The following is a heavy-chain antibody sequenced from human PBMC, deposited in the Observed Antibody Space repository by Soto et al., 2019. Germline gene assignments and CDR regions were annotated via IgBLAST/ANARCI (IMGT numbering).Heavy chain of an antibody. CDR1: GYVFTGYY. D-gene: IGHD3-22*01. CDR3: MRGASARDSSGYPYYFDP. CDR2: INCRSGGT. J-gene: IGHJ4*02. V-gene: IGHV1-2*02. Sequence: ASVKVSCKTPGYVFTGYYLHWVRQAPGQGLEWMGWINCRSGGTTYTQKFQGRVTLTMDTSTSTAYMELSSLISDDTALYYCMRGASARDSSGYPYYFDPWGQGTLVTVS.